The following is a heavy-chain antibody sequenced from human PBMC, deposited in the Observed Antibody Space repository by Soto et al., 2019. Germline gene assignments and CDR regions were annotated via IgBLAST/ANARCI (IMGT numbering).Heavy chain of an antibody. Sequence: PGGSLRLSCAASGFTFSSYGMHWVRQAPGKGLEWVAVISYDGSNKYYADSVKGRFTISRDNSKNTLYLQMNSLRAEDTAVYYCAKTAGYYDSSGYYYVHHPLDYWGQGTLVTVSS. CDR1: GFTFSSYG. CDR2: ISYDGSNK. J-gene: IGHJ4*02. CDR3: AKTAGYYDSSGYYYVHHPLDY. V-gene: IGHV3-30*18. D-gene: IGHD3-22*01.